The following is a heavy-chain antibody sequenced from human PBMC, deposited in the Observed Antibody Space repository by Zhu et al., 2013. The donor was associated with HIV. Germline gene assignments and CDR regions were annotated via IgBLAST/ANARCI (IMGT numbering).Heavy chain of an antibody. CDR1: GGSISSSNW. CDR3: ARETYSSGCLLDY. V-gene: IGHV4-4*02. CDR2: IYHSGST. Sequence: QVQLQQWGAGLLKPSGTLSLTCAVSGGSISSSNWWSWVRQPPGKGLEWIGEIYHSGSTNYNPSLKSRVTISVDKSKNQFSLKLSSVTAADTAVYYCARETYSSGCLLDYWGQGTLVTVSS. D-gene: IGHD6-19*01. J-gene: IGHJ4*02.